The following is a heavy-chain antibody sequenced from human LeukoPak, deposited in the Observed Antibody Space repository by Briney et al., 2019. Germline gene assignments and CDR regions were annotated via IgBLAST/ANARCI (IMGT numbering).Heavy chain of an antibody. V-gene: IGHV1-2*02. J-gene: IGHJ4*02. CDR1: GYTFTGYY. CDR2: INPNSGGT. CDR3: ARAAVGSSDIVATSYYFDY. D-gene: IGHD5-12*01. Sequence: ASVKVSCKASGYTFTGYYMHRVRQAPGQGLEWMGWINPNSGGTNYAQKFQGRVTMTRDTSISTAYMELSRLRSGDTAVYYCARAAVGSSDIVATSYYFDYWGQGTLVTVSS.